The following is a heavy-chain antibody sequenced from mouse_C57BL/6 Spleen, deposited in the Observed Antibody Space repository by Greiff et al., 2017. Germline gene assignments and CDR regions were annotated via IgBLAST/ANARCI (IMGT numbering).Heavy chain of an antibody. J-gene: IGHJ2*01. CDR2: IDPEDGET. CDR3: AMGTTAGFDY. D-gene: IGHD1-2*01. V-gene: IGHV14-2*01. Sequence: VQLKESGAELVKPGASVKLSCTASGFNIKDYYMHWVKQRTEQGLEWIGRIDPEDGETKYAPNFQGKATITADTSSNTAYLQLSSLTSEDTAVYYCAMGTTAGFDYWGQGTTLTVSS. CDR1: GFNIKDYY.